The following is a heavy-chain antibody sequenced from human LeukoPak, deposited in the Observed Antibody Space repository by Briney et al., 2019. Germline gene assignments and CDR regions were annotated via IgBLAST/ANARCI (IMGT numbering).Heavy chain of an antibody. CDR1: GFTLSSYA. CDR3: AKVSYDFWSGYYHHPGGEFDY. CDR2: ISGSAGST. J-gene: IGHJ4*02. D-gene: IGHD3-3*01. V-gene: IGHV3-23*01. Sequence: GGSLRLSCAASGFTLSSYAMSWVRQAPGKGLEWVSAISGSAGSTYYADSVKGRFTVSRDNSKNTLYVQMNSLRAEDTAVYYCAKVSYDFWSGYYHHPGGEFDYWGQGTLVTVSS.